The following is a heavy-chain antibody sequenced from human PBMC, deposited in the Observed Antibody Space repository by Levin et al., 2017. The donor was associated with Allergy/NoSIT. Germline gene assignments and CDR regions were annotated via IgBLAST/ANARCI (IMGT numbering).Heavy chain of an antibody. CDR3: ARGAWTYSSSGYAFDY. J-gene: IGHJ4*02. Sequence: TSETLSLTCTVSGGSISSYYWSWIRQPPGKGLEWIGYIYYSGSTNYNPSLKSRVTISVDTSKNQFSLKLSSVTAADTAVYYCARGAWTYSSSGYAFDYWGQGTLVTVSS. D-gene: IGHD6-13*01. V-gene: IGHV4-59*01. CDR2: IYYSGST. CDR1: GGSISSYY.